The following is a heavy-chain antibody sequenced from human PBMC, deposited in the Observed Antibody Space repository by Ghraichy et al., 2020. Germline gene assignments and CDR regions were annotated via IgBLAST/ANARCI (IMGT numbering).Heavy chain of an antibody. Sequence: SQTLSLTCTVSGGSISSSSYYWGWIRQPPGKGLEWIGSIYYSGSTYYNPSLKSRVTISVDTSKNQFSLKLSSVTAADTAVYYCAREGYYYDSSGYYYGVGTKTGFDYWGQGTLVTVSS. D-gene: IGHD3-22*01. CDR1: GGSISSSSYY. V-gene: IGHV4-39*07. CDR3: AREGYYYDSSGYYYGVGTKTGFDY. J-gene: IGHJ4*02. CDR2: IYYSGST.